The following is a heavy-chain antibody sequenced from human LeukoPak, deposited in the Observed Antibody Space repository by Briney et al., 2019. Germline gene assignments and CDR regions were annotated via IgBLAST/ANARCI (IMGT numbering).Heavy chain of an antibody. CDR2: ITGSGDST. CDR1: GFTFSSYA. D-gene: IGHD6-19*01. V-gene: IGHV3-23*01. J-gene: IGHJ4*02. CDR3: AKRGPAGAGKSPDYFEY. Sequence: GGSLRLSCAASGFTFSSYAMSWVRQAPGKGLEWVSAITGSGDSTYYADSVKGRFTISRDHSKNTLYLQMNSLRAEDTAVYYCAKRGPAGAGKSPDYFEYWGQGTLVTVSS.